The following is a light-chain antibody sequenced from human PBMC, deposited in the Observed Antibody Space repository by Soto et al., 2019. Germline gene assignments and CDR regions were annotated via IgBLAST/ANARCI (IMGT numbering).Light chain of an antibody. V-gene: IGLV1-40*01. Sequence: QPVLTQPPSVSGAPGQRVTIYCTGSSSNIGAGYDVQWYQQLPGTVPKLLIYASNNRPSGVPDRFSGSKSDTSASLDITGLQAEDEADYYCQSFDSSLTVWVFGGGTKLTVL. CDR2: ASN. CDR3: QSFDSSLTVWV. J-gene: IGLJ3*02. CDR1: SSNIGAGYD.